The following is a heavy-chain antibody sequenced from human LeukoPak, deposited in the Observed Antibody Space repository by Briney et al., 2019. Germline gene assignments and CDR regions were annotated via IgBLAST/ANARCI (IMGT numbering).Heavy chain of an antibody. Sequence: SVKVSCKASGGTFSSYTISWARQAPGQGLEWMGRIIPILGIANYAQKFQGRVTITADKSTSTAYMELSSLRSEDTAVYYCARARPILYSSGYYFRRIDYFDYWGQGTLVTVSS. CDR2: IIPILGIA. J-gene: IGHJ4*02. CDR1: GGTFSSYT. V-gene: IGHV1-69*02. D-gene: IGHD3-22*01. CDR3: ARARPILYSSGYYFRRIDYFDY.